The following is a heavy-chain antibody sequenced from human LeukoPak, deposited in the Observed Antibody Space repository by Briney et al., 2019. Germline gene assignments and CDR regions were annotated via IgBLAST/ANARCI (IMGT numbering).Heavy chain of an antibody. CDR2: IYHSGST. Sequence: SETLSLTCAVSGGSISSGGYSWSWIRQPPGKGLEWIGYIYHSGSTYYNPSLKSRVIISVDRSKNQFSLKLSSVTAADTAVYYCARYGDRLPDPPYWGQGTLVTVSS. D-gene: IGHD4-17*01. CDR1: GGSISSGGYS. CDR3: ARYGDRLPDPPY. V-gene: IGHV4-30-2*01. J-gene: IGHJ4*02.